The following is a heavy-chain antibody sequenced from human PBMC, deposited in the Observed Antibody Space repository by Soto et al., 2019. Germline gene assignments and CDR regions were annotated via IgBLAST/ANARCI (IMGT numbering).Heavy chain of an antibody. D-gene: IGHD3-10*01. CDR1: RYTFTCYY. CDR2: INPNSGGT. CDR3: ARGEGFGEWGHYYMEV. Sequence: ASVKASCKASRYTFTCYYMHWLRQAPGQGLEWMGWINPNSGGTNYAQKFQGWVTMTRDTSISTAYMELSRLRSDDTAVYYCARGEGFGEWGHYYMEVWGKGTTVTVSS. J-gene: IGHJ6*03. V-gene: IGHV1-2*04.